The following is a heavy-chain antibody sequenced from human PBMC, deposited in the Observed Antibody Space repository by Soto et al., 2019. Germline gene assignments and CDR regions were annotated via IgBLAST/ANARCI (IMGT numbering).Heavy chain of an antibody. CDR2: IYWDDDK. J-gene: IGHJ4*02. CDR3: AHDSIAVAGASRPLDY. CDR1: GFSLSTSGVG. V-gene: IGHV2-5*02. D-gene: IGHD6-19*01. Sequence: QITLKESGPTLVKPTQTLTLTCTFSGFSLSTSGVGVGWIRQPPGKALEWLALIYWDDDKRYSPSLKSRLTITKDTSKNQVVLTMTNMDPVDTATYYCAHDSIAVAGASRPLDYWGQGALVTVSS.